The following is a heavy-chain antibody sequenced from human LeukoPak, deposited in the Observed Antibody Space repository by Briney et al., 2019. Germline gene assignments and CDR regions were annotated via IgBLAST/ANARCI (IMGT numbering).Heavy chain of an antibody. V-gene: IGHV1-18*01. Sequence: ASVKVSCKASGYTFTSHGISWVRQAPRQGLEWMGWISAYNGDTKYAQKFQGRFTMTIDISTSTANMELRSLRSDDTAVYYCARDHSSSCQLLDYWGQGTLVTISS. D-gene: IGHD6-13*01. CDR3: ARDHSSSCQLLDY. J-gene: IGHJ4*02. CDR2: ISAYNGDT. CDR1: GYTFTSHG.